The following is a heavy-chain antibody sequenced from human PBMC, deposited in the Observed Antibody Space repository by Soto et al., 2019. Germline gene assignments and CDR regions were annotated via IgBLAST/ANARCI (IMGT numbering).Heavy chain of an antibody. J-gene: IGHJ3*02. CDR2: ISSSSSYI. CDR1: GFTFSSYS. Sequence: GESLKISCAASGFTFSSYSMNWVRQAPGKGLEWVSSISSSSSYIYYADSVKGRFTISRDNAKNSLYLQMNSLRAEDTAVYYCARVASYDDDFWSGYYDAFDIWGQGTMVTVSS. V-gene: IGHV3-21*01. CDR3: ARVASYDDDFWSGYYDAFDI. D-gene: IGHD3-3*01.